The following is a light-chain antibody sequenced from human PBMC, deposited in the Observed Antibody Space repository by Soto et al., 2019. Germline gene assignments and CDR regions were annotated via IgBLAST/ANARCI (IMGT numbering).Light chain of an antibody. J-gene: IGKJ1*01. CDR1: QSIDTY. CDR3: QQYNSYSEA. V-gene: IGKV1-39*01. Sequence: IIITQTPSSLAAAVGDRGPITCRASQSIDTYLNWYQQKPGKAPKLLIYAASSLHSGVPSRFSGSGSGTEFTLTISSLQPDDFATYYCQQYNSYSEAFGQGTKVDI. CDR2: AAS.